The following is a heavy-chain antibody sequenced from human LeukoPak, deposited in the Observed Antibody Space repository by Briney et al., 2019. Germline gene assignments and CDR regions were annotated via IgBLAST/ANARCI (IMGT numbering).Heavy chain of an antibody. CDR1: GYRFTSYW. CDR3: ARLPGYCSGGNCYFDY. CDR2: IYPGDSDI. D-gene: IGHD2-15*01. Sequence: PGESLKISCEGSGYRFTSYWIGWVRQMPGKGLEWMGIIYPGDSDIRYSPSFQGQVTISADKSISTAYLQWSSLKASDTAVYYCARLPGYCSGGNCYFDYWGQGTLVTVSS. V-gene: IGHV5-51*01. J-gene: IGHJ4*02.